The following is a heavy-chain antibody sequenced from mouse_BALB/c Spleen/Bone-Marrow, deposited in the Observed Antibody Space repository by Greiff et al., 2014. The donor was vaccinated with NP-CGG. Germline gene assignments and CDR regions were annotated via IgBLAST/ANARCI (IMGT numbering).Heavy chain of an antibody. V-gene: IGHV5-6-3*01. Sequence: EVQLVESGGGLVQPGGSLKLSCAASGFTFSSYGMSWVRQAPDKRLELVATINSNGGSTYYPDSMKGRFTISRDNAKNTLYLQMSSLKSEDRAMYYGARRVYYPYYFDYWGQGTTLTVSS. D-gene: IGHD2-1*01. CDR1: GFTFSSYG. CDR2: INSNGGST. J-gene: IGHJ2*01. CDR3: ARRVYYPYYFDY.